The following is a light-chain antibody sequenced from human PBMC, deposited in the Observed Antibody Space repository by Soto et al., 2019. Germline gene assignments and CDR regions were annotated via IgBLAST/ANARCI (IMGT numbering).Light chain of an antibody. CDR1: ISDVGGYNY. CDR3: SSYAGTSHYV. CDR2: DVN. V-gene: IGLV2-11*01. Sequence: QSVLTQPRSVSGSPGQSVTISCTGAISDVGGYNYVSWYQQYPGKAPKLMIYDVNKRPSGVPDRFSGSKSGNTASLTISGLQAEDEADYYCSSYAGTSHYVFGTGTKVTVL. J-gene: IGLJ1*01.